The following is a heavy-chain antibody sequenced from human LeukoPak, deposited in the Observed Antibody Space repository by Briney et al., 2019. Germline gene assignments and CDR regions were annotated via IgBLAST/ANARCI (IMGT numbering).Heavy chain of an antibody. CDR3: ARSHYYGSGMSSDY. Sequence: GASVKVSCKASGGTFSSYAISWVRQAPGQGLEWMGGIIPIFGTANYAQKFQGRVTITADESTSTAYMELSSLRSEDTAVYYCARSHYYGSGMSSDYWGQGTLVTVSP. V-gene: IGHV1-69*01. CDR2: IIPIFGTA. D-gene: IGHD3-10*01. CDR1: GGTFSSYA. J-gene: IGHJ4*02.